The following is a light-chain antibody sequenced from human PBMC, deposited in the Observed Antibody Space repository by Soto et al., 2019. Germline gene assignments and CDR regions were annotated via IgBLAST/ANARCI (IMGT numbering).Light chain of an antibody. Sequence: NFMLTQPHSVSESPGKTVTISCTRSSGNIVSNYVQWYQQRPGSSPTTVIYEDDDRPSEVPDRFSGSIDTSSNSASLTISGLKTEDEADYYCQSYDADILIFGGGTQLTVL. CDR2: EDD. CDR1: SGNIVSNY. CDR3: QSYDADILI. J-gene: IGLJ7*01. V-gene: IGLV6-57*01.